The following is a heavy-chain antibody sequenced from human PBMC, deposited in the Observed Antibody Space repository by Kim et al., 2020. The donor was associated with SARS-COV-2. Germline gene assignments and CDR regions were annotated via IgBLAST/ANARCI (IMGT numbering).Heavy chain of an antibody. CDR2: IYPSGRT. Sequence: GGSLRLSCATSGFTFSRYEINWVRQAPGQGLEWISYIYPSGRTEYADSVKGRFTISRDDAKNSVFLQMNILRVDDTGFYYCTRDSPGGGNAWGDYWGQGTLVTVSS. D-gene: IGHD2-15*01. V-gene: IGHV3-48*03. CDR1: GFTFSRYE. CDR3: TRDSPGGGNAWGDY. J-gene: IGHJ4*02.